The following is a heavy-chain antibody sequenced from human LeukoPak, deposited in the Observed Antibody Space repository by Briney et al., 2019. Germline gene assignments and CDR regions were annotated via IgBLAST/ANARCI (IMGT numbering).Heavy chain of an antibody. CDR1: GFPFSSYA. D-gene: IGHD2-2*01. CDR3: AKLGEDIVVVPAAYFDY. V-gene: IGHV3-23*01. Sequence: PGGSLRLSCAASGFPFSSYAMSWVRQAPGKGLEWVSAISGSGGSTYYADSVKGRFTISRDNSKNTLYLQMNSLRAEDTAVYYCAKLGEDIVVVPAAYFDYWGQGTLVTVSS. CDR2: ISGSGGST. J-gene: IGHJ4*02.